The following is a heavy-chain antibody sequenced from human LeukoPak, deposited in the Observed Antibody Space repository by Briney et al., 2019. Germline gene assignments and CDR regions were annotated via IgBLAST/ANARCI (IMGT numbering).Heavy chain of an antibody. Sequence: PGGSLRLSCAASGFIVNSYVMSWVRQAPGKGLEWVSPIRGSGGSTYYADSVKGRFTISRDNSKSTLYLQMNSLRAEDTAVYYCAKDMGYFTGMDVWGQGTTVTVSS. CDR1: GFIVNSYV. CDR2: IRGSGGST. CDR3: AKDMGYFTGMDV. D-gene: IGHD2-8*01. J-gene: IGHJ6*02. V-gene: IGHV3-23*01.